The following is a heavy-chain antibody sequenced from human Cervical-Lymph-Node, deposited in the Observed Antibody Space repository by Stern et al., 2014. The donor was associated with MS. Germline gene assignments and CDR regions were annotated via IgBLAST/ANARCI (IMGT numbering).Heavy chain of an antibody. Sequence: QVQLVQSGAEVTTPGSSVKVSCKDSGSTFSKFPSSWVRQAPGQGIEWMGGIFPVFGTPTYAQEFRGRVTITADVSTITVYMELSSLRSDDTAVYYCALSSETSDRWYSLGYDLWGQGTLVTVSS. CDR3: ALSSETSDRWYSLGYDL. CDR1: GSTFSKFP. CDR2: IFPVFGTP. V-gene: IGHV1-69*01. D-gene: IGHD6-13*01. J-gene: IGHJ5*02.